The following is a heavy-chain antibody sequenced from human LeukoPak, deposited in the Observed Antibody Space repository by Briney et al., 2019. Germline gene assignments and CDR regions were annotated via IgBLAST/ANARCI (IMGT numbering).Heavy chain of an antibody. CDR2: ISGSGGST. J-gene: IGHJ4*02. CDR1: VFTFNSYA. Sequence: GGSLRLSCAASVFTFNSYAMTWVRQAPGKGLEWVSAISGSGGSTYYADSVKGRFTISRDNSKNTLYLQMNSLRAEDTAVYYCARGSTVTTSYYFDYWGQGTLVTVSS. D-gene: IGHD4-17*01. CDR3: ARGSTVTTSYYFDY. V-gene: IGHV3-23*01.